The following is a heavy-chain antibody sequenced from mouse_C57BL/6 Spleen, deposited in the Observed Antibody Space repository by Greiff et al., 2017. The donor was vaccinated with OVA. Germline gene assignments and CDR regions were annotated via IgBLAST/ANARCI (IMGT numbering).Heavy chain of an antibody. CDR1: GFTFSSYA. Sequence: EVHLVESGGGLVKPGGSLKLSCAASGFTFSSYAMSWVRQTPEKRLEWVATISDGGSYTYYPDNVKGRFTISRDNAKNNLYLQMSHLKSEDTAMYYCARDPYYGYDWAYWGQGTLVTVSA. J-gene: IGHJ3*01. CDR3: ARDPYYGYDWAY. D-gene: IGHD2-9*01. V-gene: IGHV5-4*01. CDR2: ISDGGSYT.